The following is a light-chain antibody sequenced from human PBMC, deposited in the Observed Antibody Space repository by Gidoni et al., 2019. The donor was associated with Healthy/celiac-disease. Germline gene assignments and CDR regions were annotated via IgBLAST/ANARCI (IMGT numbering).Light chain of an antibody. CDR2: RNN. CDR3: AAWDDSLSGPWV. V-gene: IGLV1-47*01. J-gene: IGLJ3*02. Sequence: QSVLTQPPSASGTPGQTVTISCSGSSSNIGSNYVYWYQQLPGTAPKLLIYRNNQLPSGVPDRFSGSKSGTSASLAISGLRSEDEADYYCAAWDDSLSGPWVFGGGTKLTVL. CDR1: SSNIGSNY.